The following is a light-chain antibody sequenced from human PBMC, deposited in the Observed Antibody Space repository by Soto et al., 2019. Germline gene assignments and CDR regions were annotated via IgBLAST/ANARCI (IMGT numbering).Light chain of an antibody. V-gene: IGLV4-69*01. J-gene: IGLJ2*01. CDR2: LDSDGSH. CDR1: SGHSSYA. Sequence: QPVLTQSPSASASLGASVKLTCTRSSGHSSYAIAWHQQQPEKGPRYLMKLDSDGSHTKGDAIPDRFSGSSSGAESYLTISILQSEDEADYYCQTWGTGIHVVFGGGTQLTVL. CDR3: QTWGTGIHVV.